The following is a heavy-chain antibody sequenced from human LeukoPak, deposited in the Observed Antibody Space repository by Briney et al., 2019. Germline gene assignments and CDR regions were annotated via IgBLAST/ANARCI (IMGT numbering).Heavy chain of an antibody. D-gene: IGHD3-3*01. Sequence: SETLSLTCAVYGGSFSGYYWSWIRQPPGKGLEWIGGINHSGSTNYNPSLKSRVTISVDTSKNQFSLKLSSVTAADTAVYYCARGAVRFWSGYWDYWGQGTLVTVSS. V-gene: IGHV4-34*01. CDR3: ARGAVRFWSGYWDY. CDR2: INHSGST. CDR1: GGSFSGYY. J-gene: IGHJ4*02.